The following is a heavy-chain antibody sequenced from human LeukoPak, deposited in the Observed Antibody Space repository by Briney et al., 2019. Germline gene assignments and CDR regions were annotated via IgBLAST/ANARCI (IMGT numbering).Heavy chain of an antibody. Sequence: PSETLSLTCTVSGGSISSYSWSWLRQCAGKGLEWIGHMYTSGITNYNPSLKSRVTMSVDTSKKQFSLKLSSVTAADTAVYYCASHDANTAAGFDIWGQGTMLTVSS. CDR3: ASHDANTAAGFDI. CDR1: GGSISSYS. V-gene: IGHV4-4*07. CDR2: MYTSGIT. J-gene: IGHJ3*02. D-gene: IGHD6-13*01.